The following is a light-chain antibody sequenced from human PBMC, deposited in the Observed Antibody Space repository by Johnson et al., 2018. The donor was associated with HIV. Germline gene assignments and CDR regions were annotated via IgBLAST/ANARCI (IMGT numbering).Light chain of an antibody. CDR3: GTWDSSLSAGNV. J-gene: IGLJ1*01. Sequence: QSVLTQPPSVSAAPGQKVTISCSGSSSNIGNNYVSWYQQLPGTAPKLLIYDNNKRPSGIPDRLSGSKSGTSATLGITGLQTGDEADYYCGTWDSSLSAGNVVGTGTKVTGL. CDR1: SSNIGNNY. V-gene: IGLV1-51*01. CDR2: DNN.